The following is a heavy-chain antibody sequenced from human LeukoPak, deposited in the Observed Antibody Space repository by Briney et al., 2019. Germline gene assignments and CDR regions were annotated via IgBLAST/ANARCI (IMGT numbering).Heavy chain of an antibody. CDR1: GYTFTGYY. Sequence: ASVKVSCKASGYTFTGYYMHWVRQAPGQGLGWMGWINPNSGGTNYAQKFQGRVTMTRDTSISTAYMELSRLRSDDTAVYYCASGMVRGVIVRSPYYYGMDVWGQGTTVTVSS. V-gene: IGHV1-2*02. CDR2: INPNSGGT. CDR3: ASGMVRGVIVRSPYYYGMDV. D-gene: IGHD3-10*01. J-gene: IGHJ6*02.